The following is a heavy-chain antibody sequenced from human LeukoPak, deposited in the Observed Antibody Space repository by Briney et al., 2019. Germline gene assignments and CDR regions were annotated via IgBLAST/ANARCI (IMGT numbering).Heavy chain of an antibody. J-gene: IGHJ4*02. CDR1: GYTFTSYG. CDR3: ARDRPFMFSGATLDY. V-gene: IGHV1-18*01. CDR2: ISAYNGNT. Sequence: ASMKVSCKASGYTFTSYGISWVRQAPGQGLEWMGWISAYNGNTNYAQKLQGRVTMTTDTSTSTAYMELRSLRSDDTAVYYCARDRPFMFSGATLDYWGQGTLVTVSS. D-gene: IGHD1-26*01.